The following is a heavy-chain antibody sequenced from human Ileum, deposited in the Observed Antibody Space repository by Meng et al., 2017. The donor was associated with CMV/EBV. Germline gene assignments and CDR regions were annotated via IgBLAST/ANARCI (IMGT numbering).Heavy chain of an antibody. D-gene: IGHD6-6*01. CDR1: GFTVSSYF. CDR2: IYVSGDA. V-gene: IGHV3-53*01. Sequence: VHLVEPGGDLIQLGGSLRLSCAASGFTVSSYFMSWVRQAPGKGLEWVSIIYVSGDAYYAESVKGRFTISRDNSKNTLYLQMNSLRAGDTAVYYCARAAAPNNLDDWGQGTLVTVSS. CDR3: ARAAAPNNLDD. J-gene: IGHJ4*02.